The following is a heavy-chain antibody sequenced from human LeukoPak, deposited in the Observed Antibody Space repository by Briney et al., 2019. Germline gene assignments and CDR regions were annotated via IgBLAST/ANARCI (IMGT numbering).Heavy chain of an antibody. V-gene: IGHV3-30*02. CDR3: AKEGSGWYYLDY. CDR1: GFRFSSYD. J-gene: IGHJ4*02. Sequence: PGGSLRLSCAASGFRFSSYDIHWVRQAPGKGLEWVTFIESDGTKKYYADSVKGTFTISRDNSKNTVYVQMNTLRAEDTAVYYCAKEGSGWYYLDYWGQGTVVTVSS. D-gene: IGHD6-19*01. CDR2: IESDGTKK.